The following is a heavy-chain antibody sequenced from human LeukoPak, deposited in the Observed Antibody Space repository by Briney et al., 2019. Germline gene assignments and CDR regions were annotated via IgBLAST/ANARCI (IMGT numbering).Heavy chain of an antibody. D-gene: IGHD2-2*01. CDR2: IYHSGST. J-gene: IGHJ3*02. Sequence: PSETLSLTCTVSGYSISSGYYWGWIRQPPGKRLEWIGSIYHSGSTYYNPSLKSRVTISVDTSKNQFSLKLSSVTAADTAVYYCARDPPAKGAFDIWGQGTMVTVSS. CDR3: ARDPPAKGAFDI. CDR1: GYSISSGYY. V-gene: IGHV4-38-2*02.